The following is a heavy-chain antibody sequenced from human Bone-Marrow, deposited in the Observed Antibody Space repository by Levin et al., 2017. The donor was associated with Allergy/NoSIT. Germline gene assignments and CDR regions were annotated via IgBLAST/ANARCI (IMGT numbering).Heavy chain of an antibody. Sequence: RQSGPTLVKPTQTLTLTCTLSGISLNSHGVCVSWIRQPPGKALEWLALIAWDDDKYYRTSLQNRLTISKDASKNQVVLQMTNMDPADTASYYCARSGSVTMISGMDVWGQGTTVTVSS. CDR1: GISLNSHGVC. CDR2: IAWDDDK. CDR3: ARSGSVTMISGMDV. J-gene: IGHJ6*02. D-gene: IGHD3-22*01. V-gene: IGHV2-70*01.